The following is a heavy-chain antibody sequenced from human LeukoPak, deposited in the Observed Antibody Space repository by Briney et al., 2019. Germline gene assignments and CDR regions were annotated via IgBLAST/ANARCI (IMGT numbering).Heavy chain of an antibody. J-gene: IGHJ4*02. D-gene: IGHD3-10*01. CDR2: IRYDGSNK. CDR1: GFTFSSYG. Sequence: GGSLRLSCAASGFTFSSYGMHWVRQAPGKGLEWVAFIRYDGSNKYYADSVKGRFTISRDNSKNTLYLQMNSLRAEDTAVYYCARDSRSRWGSGSVYWGQGTLVTVSS. V-gene: IGHV3-30*02. CDR3: ARDSRSRWGSGSVY.